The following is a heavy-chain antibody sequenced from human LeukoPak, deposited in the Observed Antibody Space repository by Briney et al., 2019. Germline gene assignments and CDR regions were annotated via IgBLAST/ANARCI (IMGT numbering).Heavy chain of an antibody. CDR3: AKGSGSYVDFDY. J-gene: IGHJ4*02. D-gene: IGHD1-26*01. CDR1: GFTFSSYA. CDR2: ISGSGGST. Sequence: GGSLRLSCAASGFTFSSYAMSWVRQAPGKGLEWVSAISGSGGSTYYADSVKGRFTISRDNSKNTLCLQMNSLRAEDTAVYYCAKGSGSYVDFDYWGQGTLVTVSS. V-gene: IGHV3-23*01.